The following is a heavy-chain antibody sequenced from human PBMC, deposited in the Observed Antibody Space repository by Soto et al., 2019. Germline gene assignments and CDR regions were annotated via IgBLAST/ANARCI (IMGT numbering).Heavy chain of an antibody. CDR3: ARKRTGTTSMDV. CDR2: MNPNSGNT. CDR1: GYTFTSYD. Sequence: ASVKVSCKASGYTFTSYDINWVRQATGQGLEWMGWMNPNSGNTGYAQKFQGRVTMTRNTSISTAYMELSSLRSEVTAVYYCARKRTGTTSMDVWGQGTTVTVSS. D-gene: IGHD1-1*01. V-gene: IGHV1-8*01. J-gene: IGHJ6*02.